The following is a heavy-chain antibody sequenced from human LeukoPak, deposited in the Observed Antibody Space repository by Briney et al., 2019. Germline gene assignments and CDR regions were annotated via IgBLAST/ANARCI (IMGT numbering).Heavy chain of an antibody. D-gene: IGHD6-19*01. Sequence: GESLRLSCAASGFGFSGNAMAWVRQAPGKGLEWVSAIGSDFNTHYADSVKGRFTISRDNSKNTLYLQMSSLGAADTAVYYCAKDILQWTFDSWGRGTLVTVSS. CDR3: AKDILQWTFDS. CDR2: IGSDFNT. V-gene: IGHV3-23*01. CDR1: GFGFSGNA. J-gene: IGHJ4*02.